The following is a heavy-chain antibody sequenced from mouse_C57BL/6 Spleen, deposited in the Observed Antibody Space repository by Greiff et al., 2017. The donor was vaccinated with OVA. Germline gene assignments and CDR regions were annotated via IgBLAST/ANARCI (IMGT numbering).Heavy chain of an antibody. V-gene: IGHV7-3*01. J-gene: IGHJ2*01. D-gene: IGHD2-3*01. CDR2: IRNKANGYTT. Sequence: EVQLVESGGGLVQPGGSLSLSCAASGFTFTDYYMSWVRQPPGKALEWLGFIRNKANGYTTEYSASVKGRFTISRDNSQSILYLQMNALRAVDSATYYCARYSGYYHFDYWGQGTTLTVSS. CDR1: GFTFTDYY. CDR3: ARYSGYYHFDY.